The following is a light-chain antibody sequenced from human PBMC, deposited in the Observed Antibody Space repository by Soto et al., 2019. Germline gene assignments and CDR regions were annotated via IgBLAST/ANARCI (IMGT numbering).Light chain of an antibody. CDR2: WAS. V-gene: IGKV4-1*01. Sequence: IVMTQSPESLAVSLGDRATINCRANQSLFYISQNRDFLAWYQQRPGQPPKLLFSWASTRESRVPDLLTDGGSGTDFTLTISQVQAEELAVYYCHQYYSTPPAFGEVTKVEI. CDR1: QSLFYISQNRDF. J-gene: IGKJ4*01. CDR3: HQYYSTPPA.